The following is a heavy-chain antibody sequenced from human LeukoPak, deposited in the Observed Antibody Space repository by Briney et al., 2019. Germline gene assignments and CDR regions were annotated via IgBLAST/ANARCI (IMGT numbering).Heavy chain of an antibody. CDR2: IFYTGST. V-gene: IGHV4-31*03. Sequence: SETLSLTCTVSGDSISSGGHYWNWLRQRPGKGLEWIGYIFYTGSTYYNPSLKSRVTISVDTSKNQFSLKLSSVTAADTAVYYSASSPGIWNGYGRLEYWGQGALATVSS. CDR3: ASSPGIWNGYGRLEY. D-gene: IGHD1-1*01. CDR1: GDSISSGGHY. J-gene: IGHJ4*02.